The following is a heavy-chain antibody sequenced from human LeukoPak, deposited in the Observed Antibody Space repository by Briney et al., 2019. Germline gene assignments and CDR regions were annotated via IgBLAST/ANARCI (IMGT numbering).Heavy chain of an antibody. CDR1: GFTFSSYA. CDR2: ISYDGSNK. CDR3: ARGVLEVRGVIIGPKCYFDY. Sequence: GGSLRLSCAASGFTFSSYAMHWVRQAPGKGLEWVAVISYDGSNKYYADSVKGRFTISRDNSKNTLYLQMNSLRAEDTAVYYCARGVLEVRGVIIGPKCYFDYWGQGTLVTVSS. V-gene: IGHV3-30-3*01. J-gene: IGHJ4*02. D-gene: IGHD3-10*01.